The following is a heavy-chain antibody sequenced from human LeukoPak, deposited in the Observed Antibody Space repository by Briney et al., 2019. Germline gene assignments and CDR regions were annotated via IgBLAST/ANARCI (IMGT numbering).Heavy chain of an antibody. J-gene: IGHJ6*03. CDR3: ANYGSGNLKTYYYYYMDV. V-gene: IGHV3-48*03. Sequence: GGSLRLSCAASGFTFSSYEMNWVRQAPGKGLEWVSYISSSGSTIYYADSVKGRFTISRDNAKNSLYLQMNSLRAEDTAVYYCANYGSGNLKTYYYYYMDVWGKGTTVTISS. CDR1: GFTFSSYE. CDR2: ISSSGSTI. D-gene: IGHD3-10*01.